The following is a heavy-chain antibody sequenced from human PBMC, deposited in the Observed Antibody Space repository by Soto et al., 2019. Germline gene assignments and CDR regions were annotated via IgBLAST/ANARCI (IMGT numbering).Heavy chain of an antibody. CDR2: IWYDGSNK. CDR3: ARGPYSGYDDAFDI. CDR1: GFTFSDYY. Sequence: PGGSLRLSCAASGFTFSDYYMSWIRQATGKGLEWVAVIWYDGSNKYYADSVKGRFTISRDNSKNTLYLQMNSLRAEDTAVYYCARGPYSGYDDAFDIWGQGTMVTVSS. D-gene: IGHD5-12*01. J-gene: IGHJ3*02. V-gene: IGHV3-33*08.